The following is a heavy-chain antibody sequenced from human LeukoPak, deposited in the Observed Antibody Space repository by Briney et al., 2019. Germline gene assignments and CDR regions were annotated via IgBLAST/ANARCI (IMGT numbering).Heavy chain of an antibody. J-gene: IGHJ3*02. D-gene: IGHD3-9*01. V-gene: IGHV4-59*01. CDR2: IYYSGST. CDR3: ASSRNDILTGYNPYAFDI. Sequence: KSSETLSLTSTVSGGSISSYYWSWIRQPPGKGLEWIGYIYYSGSTNYNPSLKSRVTISVDTSKNQFSLKLSSVTAADTAVYYCASSRNDILTGYNPYAFDIWGQGTMVTVSS. CDR1: GGSISSYY.